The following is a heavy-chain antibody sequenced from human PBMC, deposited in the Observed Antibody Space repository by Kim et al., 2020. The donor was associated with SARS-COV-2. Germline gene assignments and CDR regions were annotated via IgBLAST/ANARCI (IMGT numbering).Heavy chain of an antibody. V-gene: IGHV3-30*18. CDR1: GFTFSSYG. D-gene: IGHD6-19*01. Sequence: GGSLRLSCAASGFTFSSYGMHWVRQAPGKGLEWVAVISYDGSNKYYADSVKGRFTISRDNSKNTLYLQMNSLRAEDTAVYYCAKSAQYSSGWYDYFDYWGQGTLVTVSS. CDR3: AKSAQYSSGWYDYFDY. J-gene: IGHJ4*02. CDR2: ISYDGSNK.